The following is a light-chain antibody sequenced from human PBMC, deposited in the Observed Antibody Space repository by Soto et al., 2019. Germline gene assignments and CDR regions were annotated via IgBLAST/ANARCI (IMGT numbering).Light chain of an antibody. V-gene: IGKV3-15*01. CDR3: QQYNNWIT. CDR1: QSISIN. Sequence: EIVMTQSPATLSVSPGERAILSCRASQSISINLAWYQQKPGQAPRLLIYAASNRATGVPARFSGRWSGTEFTLTISSLHSEDFAVYYCQQYNNWITFGQGTRLEIK. J-gene: IGKJ5*01. CDR2: AAS.